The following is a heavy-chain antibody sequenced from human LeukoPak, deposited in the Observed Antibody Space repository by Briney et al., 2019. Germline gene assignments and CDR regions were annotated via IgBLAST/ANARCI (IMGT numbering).Heavy chain of an antibody. V-gene: IGHV4-39*07. Sequence: SETLSLTCTVSGGSISSSSYYWGWIRQPPGKGLEWIGSIYYSGSTYYNPSLKSRVTISVDTSKNQFSLKLSSVTAADTAVYYCARPLWVGSSTSCYSYWGQGTLVTVSS. CDR2: IYYSGST. D-gene: IGHD2-2*01. CDR1: GGSISSSSYY. CDR3: ARPLWVGSSTSCYSY. J-gene: IGHJ4*02.